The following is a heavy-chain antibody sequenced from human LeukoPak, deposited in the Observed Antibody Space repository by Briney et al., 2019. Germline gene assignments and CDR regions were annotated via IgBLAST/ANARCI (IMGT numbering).Heavy chain of an antibody. Sequence: SETLSLTCTVSGGSISSYYWSWIRQPPGKGLEWIGYIYFSGSTNYNPSLKSRVTISVDTSKNQFSLKMSSVTAADTAIYYCARDKIVGPTILDQWGQGTLVTVSS. D-gene: IGHD1-26*01. V-gene: IGHV4-59*01. J-gene: IGHJ4*02. CDR1: GGSISSYY. CDR3: ARDKIVGPTILDQ. CDR2: IYFSGST.